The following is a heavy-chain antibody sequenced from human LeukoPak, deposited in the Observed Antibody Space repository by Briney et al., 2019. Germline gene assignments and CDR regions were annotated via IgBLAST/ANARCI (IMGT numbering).Heavy chain of an antibody. Sequence: GGSLRLSCAASGFTFSSYSMNWVRQAPVKGLEWVSSISSSSSYIYYADSVKGRFTISRDNAKNSLYLQMNSLRAEDTAVYYCARFSDPAMVIPYWGQGTLVTVSS. J-gene: IGHJ4*02. V-gene: IGHV3-21*01. D-gene: IGHD5-18*01. CDR2: ISSSSSYI. CDR1: GFTFSSYS. CDR3: ARFSDPAMVIPY.